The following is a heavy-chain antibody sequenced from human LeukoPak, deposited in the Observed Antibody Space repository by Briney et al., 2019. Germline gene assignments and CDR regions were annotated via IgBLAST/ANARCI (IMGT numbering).Heavy chain of an antibody. V-gene: IGHV6-1*01. J-gene: IGHJ5*02. CDR3: ARDPRYYYDSSGYFAVGYNWFDP. Sequence: SQTLSLTCALSGDSVSSNSAAWNWIRQSPSRGLEWLGRTYYRSKLYNDYAVSVKSRITLNPDTSKNQFSLQLNSVTPEDTAVYYCARDPRYYYDSSGYFAVGYNWFDPWGQGTLVTVSS. CDR1: GDSVSSNSAA. CDR2: TYYRSKLYN. D-gene: IGHD3-22*01.